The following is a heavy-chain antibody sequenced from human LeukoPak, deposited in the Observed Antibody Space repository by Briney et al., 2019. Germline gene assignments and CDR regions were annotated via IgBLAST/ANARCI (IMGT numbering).Heavy chain of an antibody. J-gene: IGHJ6*03. D-gene: IGHD3-10*01. V-gene: IGHV3-53*01. CDR3: ASGSGSYRTPYYYMDV. CDR1: GFTVSSNY. CDR2: IYSGGST. Sequence: GGALRLSCVASGFTVSSNYMSWVRQAPGKGLEWVSVIYSGGSTYYADSVKGRFTISRDNSKNTLYLQMNSLRAEDTAVYYCASGSGSYRTPYYYMDVWGTGTTVTVSS.